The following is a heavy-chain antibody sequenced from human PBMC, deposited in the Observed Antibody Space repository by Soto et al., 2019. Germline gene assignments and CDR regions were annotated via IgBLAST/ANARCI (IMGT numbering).Heavy chain of an antibody. J-gene: IGHJ4*02. CDR1: GFTFSGSA. V-gene: IGHV3-73*01. D-gene: IGHD3-22*01. CDR3: TLHEYYYDSSGYYGIDF. Sequence: PGGSLRLSCAASGFTFSGSAMHWVRQASGKGLEWVGRIRSKANSYATAYAASVKGRFTISRDDSKNTAYLQMNSLKTEDTAVYYCTLHEYYYDSSGYYGIDFWGQGTLDTVSS. CDR2: IRSKANSYAT.